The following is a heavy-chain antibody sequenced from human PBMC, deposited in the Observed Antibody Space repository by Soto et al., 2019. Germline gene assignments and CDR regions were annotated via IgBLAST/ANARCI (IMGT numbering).Heavy chain of an antibody. CDR3: ARVWGGAFDI. CDR1: GGSISSYY. V-gene: IGHV4-59*01. Sequence: QVQLQESGPGLVKPSETLSLTCTVSGGSISSYYWSWIRQPPGKGLEWIGYIYYSGTTNYNPYLRSRVTISVDTSKNQFSLKLSSVNAADTAVYYCARVWGGAFDIWGQGTMVTVSS. CDR2: IYYSGTT. D-gene: IGHD3-10*01. J-gene: IGHJ3*02.